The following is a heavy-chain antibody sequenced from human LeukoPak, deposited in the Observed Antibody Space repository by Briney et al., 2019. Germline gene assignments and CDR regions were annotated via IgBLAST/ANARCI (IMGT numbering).Heavy chain of an antibody. D-gene: IGHD6-13*01. CDR2: ISAYNGNT. CDR3: ARDMTRYIAAAERLNFDY. J-gene: IGHJ4*02. CDR1: GYTFTSYG. V-gene: IGHV1-18*01. Sequence: ASVKVSCKASGYTFTSYGISWVRQAPGQGLEWMGWISAYNGNTNYAQKLQGRVTMTTDTSTSTAYMELRSLRSDDTAVYYYARDMTRYIAAAERLNFDYWGQGTLVTVSS.